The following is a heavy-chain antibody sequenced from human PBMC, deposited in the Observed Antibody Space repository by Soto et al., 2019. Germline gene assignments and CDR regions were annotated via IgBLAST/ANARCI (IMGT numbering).Heavy chain of an antibody. D-gene: IGHD6-13*01. V-gene: IGHV1-69*12. CDR3: ARDVIAAAGTAG. Sequence: QVQLVQSGAEVKKPGSSVKVSCKASGGTFSSYAISWVRQAPGQGLEWMGGIIPIFGTANYAQKFQGRVTTTAEESTSTAYMELSSLRPEDTDVYYCARDVIAAAGTAGWGQGTLVTVSS. CDR1: GGTFSSYA. J-gene: IGHJ4*02. CDR2: IIPIFGTA.